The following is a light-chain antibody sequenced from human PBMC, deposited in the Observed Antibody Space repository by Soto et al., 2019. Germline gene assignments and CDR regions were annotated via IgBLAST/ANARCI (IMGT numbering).Light chain of an antibody. J-gene: IGKJ5*01. CDR1: QSVSSY. Sequence: EIVLTQSPATLSLSPGERATLSCRASQSVSSYLAWYQHKPGQAPTLLMSGASNRASGVPVRFSGSGSGTDFTLTITRLEPEDFALYYCQQYGGSPITFGLGTRLET. CDR2: GAS. V-gene: IGKV3-20*01. CDR3: QQYGGSPIT.